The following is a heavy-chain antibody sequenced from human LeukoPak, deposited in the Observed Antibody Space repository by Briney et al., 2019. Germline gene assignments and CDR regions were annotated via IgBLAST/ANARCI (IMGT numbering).Heavy chain of an antibody. D-gene: IGHD6-19*01. Sequence: GGSLRLSCAASGFTFSSYSMNWVRQAPGKGLEGVSSISSSSSYIYYADSVKGRFTISRDNAKNSLYLQMNSLRAEDTAVYYCARDRRIAVAATDYYYYGMDVWGQGTTVTVSS. V-gene: IGHV3-21*01. J-gene: IGHJ6*02. CDR2: ISSSSSYI. CDR3: ARDRRIAVAATDYYYYGMDV. CDR1: GFTFSSYS.